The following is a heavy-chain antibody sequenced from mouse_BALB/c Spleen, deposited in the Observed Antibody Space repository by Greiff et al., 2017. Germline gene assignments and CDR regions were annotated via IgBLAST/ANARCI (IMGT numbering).Heavy chain of an antibody. Sequence: EVQLQESGGDLVKPGGSLKLSCAASGFTFSSYGMSWVRQTPDKRLEWVATISSGGSYTYYPDSVKGRFTISRDNAKNTLYLQMSSLKSEDTAMYYCARYGNYDDYAMDYWGQGTSVTVSS. CDR1: GFTFSSYG. D-gene: IGHD2-1*01. J-gene: IGHJ4*01. CDR3: ARYGNYDDYAMDY. CDR2: ISSGGSYT. V-gene: IGHV5-6*01.